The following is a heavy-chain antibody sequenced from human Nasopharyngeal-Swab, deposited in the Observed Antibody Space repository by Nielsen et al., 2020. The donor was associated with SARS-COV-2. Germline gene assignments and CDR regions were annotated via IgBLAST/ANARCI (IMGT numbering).Heavy chain of an antibody. CDR3: ARPLKQWLGGDAFDI. D-gene: IGHD6-19*01. V-gene: IGHV5-51*01. Sequence: GSLRLSCKGSGYSFTSYWIGWVRQMPGKGLEWMGIIYPGDSDTRYSPSFQGQVTISADKSISTAYLQWSSLKASDTAMYYCARPLKQWLGGDAFDIWGQGTMVTVSS. CDR2: IYPGDSDT. J-gene: IGHJ3*02. CDR1: GYSFTSYW.